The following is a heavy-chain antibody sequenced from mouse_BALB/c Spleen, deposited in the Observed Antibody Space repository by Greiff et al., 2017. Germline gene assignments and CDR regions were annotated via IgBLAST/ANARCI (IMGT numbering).Heavy chain of an antibody. V-gene: IGHV3-6*02. CDR1: GYSITSGYY. CDR2: ISYDGSN. CDR3: ARVGEGFDY. J-gene: IGHJ2*01. Sequence: DVHLVESGPGLVKPSQSLSLTCSVTGYSITSGYYWNWIRQFPGNKLEWMGYISYDGSNNYNPSLKNRISITRDTSKNQFFLKLNSVTTEDTATYYCARVGEGFDYWGQGTTLTVSS.